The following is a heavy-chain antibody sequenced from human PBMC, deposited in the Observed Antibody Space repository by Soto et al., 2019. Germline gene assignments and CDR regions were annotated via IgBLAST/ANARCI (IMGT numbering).Heavy chain of an antibody. Sequence: TASGGSISSGGYYWSWIRQHPGKGLEWIGYIYYSGSTYYNPSLKSRVTISVDTSKNQFSLKLRSVPAADPAVYYCARVGAAIRGHVDYWGQGTLVTVSA. J-gene: IGHJ4*02. CDR3: ARVGAAIRGHVDY. D-gene: IGHD1-26*01. CDR1: GGSISSGGYY. V-gene: IGHV4-31*03. CDR2: IYYSGST.